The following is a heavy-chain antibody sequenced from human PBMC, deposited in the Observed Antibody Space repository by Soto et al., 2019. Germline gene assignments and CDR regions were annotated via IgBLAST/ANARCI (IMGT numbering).Heavy chain of an antibody. V-gene: IGHV4-59*01. CDR3: ARVKVIAVASAPDAFDI. CDR1: GGSISSYY. CDR2: IYYSGST. D-gene: IGHD6-19*01. J-gene: IGHJ3*02. Sequence: PSETLSLTCTVSGGSISSYYWSWIRQPPGKGLEWIGYIYYSGSTNYNPSLKSRVTISVDTSKNQFSLKLSSVTAADTAVYYCARVKVIAVASAPDAFDIWGQGTMVTVSS.